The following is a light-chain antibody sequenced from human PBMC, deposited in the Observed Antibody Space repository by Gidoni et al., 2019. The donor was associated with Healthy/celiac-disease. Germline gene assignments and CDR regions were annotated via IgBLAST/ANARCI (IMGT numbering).Light chain of an antibody. V-gene: IGLV3-1*01. CDR2: QDS. CDR1: KLGDKY. Sequence: SYALTQPPSLSVSPGQTASITCSGDKLGDKYACWYQQQPGQYPLLVIYQDSKRPSGIPERFAGSNSGNTATLTISGTQAMEEDDYYCQAGDSSTHVVFGGGTKLTV. J-gene: IGLJ2*01. CDR3: QAGDSSTHVV.